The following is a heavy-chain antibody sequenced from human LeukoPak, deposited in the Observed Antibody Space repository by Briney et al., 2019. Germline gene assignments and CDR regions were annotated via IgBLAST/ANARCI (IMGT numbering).Heavy chain of an antibody. V-gene: IGHV1-69*13. J-gene: IGHJ4*02. CDR3: ARGEFTGDLLYYFDY. CDR2: IIPIFGTA. Sequence: ASVKVSCKASGGTFSSYAISWVRQAPGQGLEWMGGIIPIFGTANYAQKFQGRVTITADESTSTAYMELSSLRSEDTAVYYCARGEFTGDLLYYFDYWGQGTLVTVSS. CDR1: GGTFSSYA. D-gene: IGHD4-17*01.